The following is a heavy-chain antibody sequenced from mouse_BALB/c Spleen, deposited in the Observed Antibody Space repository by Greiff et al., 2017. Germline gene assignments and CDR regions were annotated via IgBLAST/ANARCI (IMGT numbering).Heavy chain of an antibody. CDR1: GFTFSSYA. Sequence: EVKLVESGGGLVKPGGSLKLSCAASGFTFSSYAMSWVRQTPEKRLEWVATISSGGSYTYYPDSVKGRFTISRDNAKNTLYLQMSSLRSEDTAMYYCARQGAYYGNYGFAYWGQGTLVTVSA. CDR2: ISSGGSYT. J-gene: IGHJ3*01. V-gene: IGHV5-9-3*01. D-gene: IGHD2-10*01. CDR3: ARQGAYYGNYGFAY.